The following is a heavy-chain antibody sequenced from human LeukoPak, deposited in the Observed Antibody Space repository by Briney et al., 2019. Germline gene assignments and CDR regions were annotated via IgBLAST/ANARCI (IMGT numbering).Heavy chain of an antibody. Sequence: GGSLRLSCAASGFTFSSYAMSWVRQAPGKGLELVSAISGSGGSTYYADSVKGRFTISRDNSKNTLYLQMNSLRAEDTAVYYCASELRYFDWFTGGARYNWFDPWGQGTLVTVSS. J-gene: IGHJ5*02. CDR1: GFTFSSYA. D-gene: IGHD3-9*01. V-gene: IGHV3-23*01. CDR2: ISGSGGST. CDR3: ASELRYFDWFTGGARYNWFDP.